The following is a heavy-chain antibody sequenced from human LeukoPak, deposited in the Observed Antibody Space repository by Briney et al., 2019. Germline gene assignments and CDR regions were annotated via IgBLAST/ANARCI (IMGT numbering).Heavy chain of an antibody. CDR2: ISGSGGST. CDR1: GFTFSSYA. D-gene: IGHD5-12*01. CDR3: AKVNYVEIAATLSFDY. Sequence: GGSLRLSCAASGFTFSSYAMSWVRQTPGKGLEWVSGISGSGGSTNYADSVKGRFTISRDNSKNTLYLQMNSLRAEDTAVYYCAKVNYVEIAATLSFDYWGQGTLVTVSS. J-gene: IGHJ4*02. V-gene: IGHV3-23*01.